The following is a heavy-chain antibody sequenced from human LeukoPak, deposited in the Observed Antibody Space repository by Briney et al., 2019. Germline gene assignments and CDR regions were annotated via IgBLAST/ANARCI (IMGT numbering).Heavy chain of an antibody. Sequence: GGSLRLSCAASGFTVSSNYMSWVRQAPGKGLEWVSVIYSDGTTYYADSVKGRFTISRDNYKNTLYLQMNSLRAEDTAVYYCARYYHGSDYWGQGTLVTVSS. D-gene: IGHD3-10*01. CDR1: GFTVSSNY. V-gene: IGHV3-53*01. CDR2: IYSDGTT. CDR3: ARYYHGSDY. J-gene: IGHJ4*02.